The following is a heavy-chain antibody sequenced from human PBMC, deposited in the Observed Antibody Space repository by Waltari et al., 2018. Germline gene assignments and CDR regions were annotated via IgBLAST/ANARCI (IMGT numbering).Heavy chain of an antibody. CDR2: IYYSGST. J-gene: IGHJ4*02. D-gene: IGHD2-2*02. V-gene: IGHV4-59*01. CDR1: GGSISSYY. CDR3: AREFRGGVVPAAIRGYGYFDY. Sequence: QVQLQESGPGLVKPSETLSLTCTVSGGSISSYYWSWLRQPPGKGLEWIGYIYYSGSTNYNPSLKSRVTISVDTSKNQFALKLSSVTAADTAVYYCAREFRGGVVPAAIRGYGYFDYWGQGTLVTVSS.